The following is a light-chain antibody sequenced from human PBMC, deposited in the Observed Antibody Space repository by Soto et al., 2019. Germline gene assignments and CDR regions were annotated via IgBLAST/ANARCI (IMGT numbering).Light chain of an antibody. CDR3: QQYGSSSST. CDR1: QSVSSRY. Sequence: EIVLTQSPGTLSLSPGEPAALSCRASQSVSSRYLAWYQQKSGQASRLLIYATSSRATDITDRFIGYMSGTDFTLTISGLEPEDCAVYYCQQYGSSSSTFGQGTKVEIK. J-gene: IGKJ1*01. V-gene: IGKV3-20*01. CDR2: ATS.